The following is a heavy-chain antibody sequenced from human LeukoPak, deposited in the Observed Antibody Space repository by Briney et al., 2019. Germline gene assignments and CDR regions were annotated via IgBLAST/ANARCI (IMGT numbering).Heavy chain of an antibody. Sequence: GRSLRLSCAASGFTFSSYAMHWVRQAPGKGLEWVAVISYGGSNKYYADSVKGRFTISRDNSKNTLYLQMNSLRAEDTAVYYCARAPTYCSSTSCYAGNWFDPWGQGTPVTVSS. J-gene: IGHJ5*02. CDR2: ISYGGSNK. V-gene: IGHV3-30*04. CDR3: ARAPTYCSSTSCYAGNWFDP. CDR1: GFTFSSYA. D-gene: IGHD2-2*01.